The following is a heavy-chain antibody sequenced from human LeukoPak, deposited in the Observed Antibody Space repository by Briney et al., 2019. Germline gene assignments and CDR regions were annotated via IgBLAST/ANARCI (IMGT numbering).Heavy chain of an antibody. J-gene: IGHJ4*02. CDR2: ISSSSNYI. CDR1: GLTFSSYS. V-gene: IGHV3-21*01. CDR3: ARVPHAMVRGVIIREFYFDY. Sequence: GGSLRLSCAASGLTFSSYSMNWVRQAPGKGLEWVSSISSSSNYIYYADSVKGRFTISRDNAKNSLYLQMNSLSAEDTAVYYCARVPHAMVRGVIIREFYFDYWGQGTLVTVSS. D-gene: IGHD3-10*01.